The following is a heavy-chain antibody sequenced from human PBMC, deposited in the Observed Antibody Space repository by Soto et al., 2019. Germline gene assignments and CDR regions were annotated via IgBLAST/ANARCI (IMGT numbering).Heavy chain of an antibody. CDR1: GGTFSSYA. CDR2: IIPIFGTA. V-gene: IGHV1-69*06. Sequence: GASVKVSCKASGGTFSSYAISWVRQAPGQGLEWMGGIIPIFGTANYAQKFQGRVTITADKSTSTAYMELSSLRSEDTAVYYCARHKEDYYDSSGYISYDYYGMDVWGQWTTVTVSS. J-gene: IGHJ6*02. CDR3: ARHKEDYYDSSGYISYDYYGMDV. D-gene: IGHD3-22*01.